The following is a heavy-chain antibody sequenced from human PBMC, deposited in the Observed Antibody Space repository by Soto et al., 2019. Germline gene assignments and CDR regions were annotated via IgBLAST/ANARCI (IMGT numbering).Heavy chain of an antibody. V-gene: IGHV4-31*03. D-gene: IGHD6-13*01. J-gene: IGHJ5*02. Sequence: SETLSLTCTVSGGSISSGGYYWSWIRQHPGKGLEWIGYIYYSGSTYYNPSLKSRVTISVDTSKNQFSLKLSSVSAADTAVYYCARVLGPESIAAAGTSAFDPSGQGTLVTVSS. CDR3: ARVLGPESIAAAGTSAFDP. CDR1: GGSISSGGYY. CDR2: IYYSGST.